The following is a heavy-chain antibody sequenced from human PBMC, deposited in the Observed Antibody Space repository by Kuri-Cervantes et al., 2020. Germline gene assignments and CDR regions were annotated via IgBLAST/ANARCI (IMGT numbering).Heavy chain of an antibody. CDR2: IDSSGGII. J-gene: IGHJ4*02. D-gene: IGHD3/OR15-3a*01. Sequence: GGSLRLSCAASGFTISDRYMSWIRRAPGKGLEWVSHIDSSGGIIEHADSVKGRFIISRDNAKNSLYLQMDRLRVDDTAVYYCATDPNRIDFWGQGSLVTVSS. V-gene: IGHV3-11*04. CDR1: GFTISDRY. CDR3: ATDPNRIDF.